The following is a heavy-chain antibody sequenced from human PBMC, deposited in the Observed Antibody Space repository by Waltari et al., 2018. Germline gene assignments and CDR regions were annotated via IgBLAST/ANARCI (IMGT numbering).Heavy chain of an antibody. CDR3: ARSSAGMPRWLGDY. CDR1: GDSISSSNYY. V-gene: IGHV4-39*01. D-gene: IGHD5-12*01. Sequence: QLQLQESGPGLVKPSETLSLSCSVSGDSISSSNYYWGWIRQPPGKGLECIASVYYSGTTYYNPSLKMRVTISADTSRNQFYLRLTSVTATETAVYYCARSSAGMPRWLGDYWGQGSLVTVSS. CDR2: VYYSGTT. J-gene: IGHJ4*02.